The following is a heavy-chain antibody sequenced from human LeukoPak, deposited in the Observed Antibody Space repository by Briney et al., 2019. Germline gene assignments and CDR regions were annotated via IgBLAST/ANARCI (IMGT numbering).Heavy chain of an antibody. Sequence: RQAPGQGLEWMGWISAYNGNTNYAQKFQGRVTMTTDTSTSTAYMELRSLRSDDTAVYYCARVDFGNSVDWFDPWGRGTLVTVSS. D-gene: IGHD4-23*01. CDR2: ISAYNGNT. CDR3: ARVDFGNSVDWFDP. V-gene: IGHV1-18*01. J-gene: IGHJ5*02.